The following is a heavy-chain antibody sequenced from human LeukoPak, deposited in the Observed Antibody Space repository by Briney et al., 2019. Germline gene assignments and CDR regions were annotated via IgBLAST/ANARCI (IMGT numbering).Heavy chain of an antibody. CDR1: GYTFTSYA. J-gene: IGHJ3*02. D-gene: IGHD4-17*01. CDR2: INAGNGNT. V-gene: IGHV1-3*03. CDR3: ARATPTLRNAFDI. Sequence: ASVKVSCKASGYTFTSYAMHWVRQAPGQRLEWMGRINAGNGNTKYSQEFQGRVTITRDISASTAYMELSSLRSEDMAVYYCARATPTLRNAFDIWGQGTMVTVSS.